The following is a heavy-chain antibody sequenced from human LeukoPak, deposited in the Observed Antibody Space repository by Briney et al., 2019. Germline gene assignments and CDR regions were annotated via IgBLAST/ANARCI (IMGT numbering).Heavy chain of an antibody. D-gene: IGHD3-3*01. CDR1: GFTFTIFG. Sequence: PGGSLRLSCAASGFTFTIFGLNWVRQAPGKGPEWVSYIDARSGTTYYADSVQGRFTLSRDNARESVFLQMDSLRVDDTAVYYCARTYDFGRGPPGDAFDNWGPGTWVIVSS. J-gene: IGHJ3*02. CDR2: IDARSGTT. V-gene: IGHV3-48*01. CDR3: ARTYDFGRGPPGDAFDN.